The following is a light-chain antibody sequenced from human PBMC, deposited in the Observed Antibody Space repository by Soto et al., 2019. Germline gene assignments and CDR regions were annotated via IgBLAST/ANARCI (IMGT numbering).Light chain of an antibody. CDR1: QGISSA. CDR2: DAS. CDR3: QQFNNYPLT. Sequence: AIQLTQSPSSLSASLGDRVTITCRASQGISSAVAWYQQKPGKPPKLLMYDASSLESGVPPRFSGSGSGTDFTLSISSLQPEDFATYYCQQFNNYPLTFGQVTRLAI. V-gene: IGKV1D-13*01. J-gene: IGKJ5*01.